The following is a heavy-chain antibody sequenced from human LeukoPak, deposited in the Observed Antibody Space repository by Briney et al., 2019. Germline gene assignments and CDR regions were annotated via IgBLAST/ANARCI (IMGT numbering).Heavy chain of an antibody. V-gene: IGHV3-30*18. CDR3: AKGIKARGVFGSTNYYGMDV. CDR2: ISYDGSNK. CDR1: GFTFSNYG. J-gene: IGHJ6*02. Sequence: PGRSLRLSCAASGFTFSNYGMHWVRQAPGKGLEWVAVISYDGSNKHYEDSVEGRFTISRDNSKNTVFLQMDSLRAEDTAVYYCAKGIKARGVFGSTNYYGMDVWGQGTTATVS. D-gene: IGHD3-10*01.